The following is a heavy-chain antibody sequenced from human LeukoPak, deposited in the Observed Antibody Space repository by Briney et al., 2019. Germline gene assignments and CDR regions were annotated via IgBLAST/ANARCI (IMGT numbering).Heavy chain of an antibody. V-gene: IGHV3-30-3*01. CDR3: AGGGSDYGPFDY. J-gene: IGHJ4*02. Sequence: GRSLRLSCAASGFTFSSYAMHWVRQAPGKGLEWVAVISYDGSNKYYADSVKGRFTISRDNSKNTLYLQMNSLRAEDTAVYYCAGGGSDYGPFDYWGQGTLVTVSS. D-gene: IGHD4-17*01. CDR1: GFTFSSYA. CDR2: ISYDGSNK.